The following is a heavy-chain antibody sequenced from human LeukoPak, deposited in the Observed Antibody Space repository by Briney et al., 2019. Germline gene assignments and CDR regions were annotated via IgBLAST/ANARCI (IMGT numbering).Heavy chain of an antibody. CDR2: IYYSGST. D-gene: IGHD1-26*01. CDR1: GGSISSGDYY. V-gene: IGHV4-30-4*08. J-gene: IGHJ3*02. CDR3: AGERASLGSSDWTNSGSDAGDAFGI. Sequence: PSQTLSLTCTVSGGSISSGDYYWSWIRQPPGKGLEWIGYIYYSGSTYYNPSLKSRVTISVDTSKNQFSLKLSSVTAADTAVYYCAGERASLGSSDWTNSGSDAGDAFGIWGQGTMVTVSS.